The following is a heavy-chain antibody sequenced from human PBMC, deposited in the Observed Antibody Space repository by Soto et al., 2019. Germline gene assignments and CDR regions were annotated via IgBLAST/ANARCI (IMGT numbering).Heavy chain of an antibody. D-gene: IGHD2-2*01. Sequence: PGGSLRLSCAASGFTFSSYEMNWVRQAPGKGLEWVSYISSSGSTIYNAHSVKGRFTRSRDNAKNSLYQQLNRLRPEDTAVYYCSRARYHLDAFDSWGQGTMVTVSS. CDR3: SRARYHLDAFDS. CDR2: ISSSGSTI. J-gene: IGHJ3*02. CDR1: GFTFSSYE. V-gene: IGHV3-48*03.